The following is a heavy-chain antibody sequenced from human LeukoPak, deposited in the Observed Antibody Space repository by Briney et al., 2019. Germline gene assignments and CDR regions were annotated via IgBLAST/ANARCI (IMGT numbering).Heavy chain of an antibody. V-gene: IGHV1-46*01. CDR3: WREQRGGLSGNLCVLYASYYTYYYMDV. D-gene: IGHD3-3*01. CDR2: INPSDGAT. Sequence: ASVKVSCKASGYTFTMYYIHWVRQAPGQGLEWMGMINPSDGATTYAQKFQGSDTMTRDMSTTTVYMDLRTLRSEDTAVYFCWREQRGGLSGNLCVLYASYYTYYYMDVWGRGTAVTVSS. J-gene: IGHJ6*03. CDR1: GYTFTMYY.